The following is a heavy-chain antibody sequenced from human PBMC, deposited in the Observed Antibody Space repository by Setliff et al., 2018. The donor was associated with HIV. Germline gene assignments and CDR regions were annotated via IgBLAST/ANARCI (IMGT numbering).Heavy chain of an antibody. CDR1: GGSVSSSSYY. J-gene: IGHJ6*03. CDR2: IYYRGST. CDR3: ARGRYRSRWYVSDHYYIDV. Sequence: TLSLTCTVSGGSVSSSSYYWGWIRQPPGKGLQWIGSIYYRGSTYYNPSLKSRVTISVDTSRNQFSLKLRSVTAADTALYYCARGRYRSRWYVSDHYYIDVWGKGTTVTVSS. V-gene: IGHV4-39*01. D-gene: IGHD6-13*01.